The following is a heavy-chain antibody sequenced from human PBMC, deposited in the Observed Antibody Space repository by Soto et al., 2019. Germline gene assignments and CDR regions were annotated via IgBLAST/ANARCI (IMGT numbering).Heavy chain of an antibody. CDR2: IIPFFKAT. J-gene: IGHJ6*02. Sequence: QVQLVQSGAEVKMPGSSVQVSCKASGGTFTSHAISWVRQAPGQGLEWMGVIIPFFKATNYAQKFQGRVMITADDSMSTAYMDLYDLTSEDTAVYYCAGDVTVNYYDSTYYYYAMDVWGQGTTVTVSS. CDR1: GGTFTSHA. V-gene: IGHV1-69*01. D-gene: IGHD3-16*01. CDR3: AGDVTVNYYDSTYYYYAMDV.